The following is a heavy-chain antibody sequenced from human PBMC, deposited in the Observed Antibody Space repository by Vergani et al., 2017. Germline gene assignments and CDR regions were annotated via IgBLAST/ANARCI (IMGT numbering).Heavy chain of an antibody. D-gene: IGHD3-9*01. CDR2: INPILGTA. CDR1: GYTFTGYY. J-gene: IGHJ4*02. V-gene: IGHV1-69*01. Sequence: QVQLVQSGAEVKKPGASVKVSCKASGYTFTGYYMHWVRQAPGQGLEWMGWINPILGTANYAQKFQGRVTITADESTSTAYMELSSLRSEDTAVYYCAKRRGYYDISFDYWGQGTLVTVSA. CDR3: AKRRGYYDISFDY.